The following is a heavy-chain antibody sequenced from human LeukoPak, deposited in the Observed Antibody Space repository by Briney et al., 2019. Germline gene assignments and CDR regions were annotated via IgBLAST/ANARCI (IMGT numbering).Heavy chain of an antibody. CDR3: ARVDSTNWYEYRGYFDY. J-gene: IGHJ4*02. D-gene: IGHD6-13*01. CDR2: INHSGST. V-gene: IGHV4-34*01. Sequence: SETLSLTCAVYGGSFSGYYWSWIRQPPGKGLEWIGEINHSGSTNYNPSLKSRVTISVDTSKNQFSLKLSSVTAADTAVYYCARVDSTNWYEYRGYFDYWGQGTLVTVSS. CDR1: GGSFSGYY.